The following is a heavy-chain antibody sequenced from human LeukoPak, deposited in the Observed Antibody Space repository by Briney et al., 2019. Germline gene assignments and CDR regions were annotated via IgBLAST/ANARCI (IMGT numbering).Heavy chain of an antibody. CDR2: IPGSGSPL. Sequence: GGSLRLSCAASGFIFSNYEMTWVRQAPGKGLERVSYIPGSGSPLYYADSLKGRFTISRDNAKNSLYLHMNSLSAEDTAVYYCARVAWELADAFDIWGQGTMVTVSS. D-gene: IGHD1-26*01. CDR3: ARVAWELADAFDI. V-gene: IGHV3-48*03. J-gene: IGHJ3*02. CDR1: GFIFSNYE.